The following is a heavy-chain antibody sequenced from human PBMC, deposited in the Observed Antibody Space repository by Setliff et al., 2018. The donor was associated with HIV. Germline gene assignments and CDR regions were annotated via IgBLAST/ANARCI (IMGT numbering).Heavy chain of an antibody. V-gene: IGHV1-2*06. Sequence: ASVKVSCKASQYTFTGYYMHWVRQAPGQGLEWMGRINPNSGGTDYSQRFQGRVTMTRDLSISTAYMELSSLRSEDTAMYYCATIRAYYYDSSGQEYFQHWGHGTLVTVSS. D-gene: IGHD3-22*01. CDR3: ATIRAYYYDSSGQEYFQH. J-gene: IGHJ1*01. CDR2: INPNSGGT. CDR1: QYTFTGYY.